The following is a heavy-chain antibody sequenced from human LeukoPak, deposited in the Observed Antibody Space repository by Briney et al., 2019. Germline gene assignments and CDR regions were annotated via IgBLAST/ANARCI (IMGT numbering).Heavy chain of an antibody. CDR2: ISSSSSTI. J-gene: IGHJ4*02. Sequence: GGSLRLSCAASGITFSSYTMNWVRQAPGKGLEWVSSISSSSSTIHYADSVKGRFTISRDNAKNSLYLQMNSLRVEDTAVYYCARAPTVLVGYCSSSSCQADYWGQGTLVTVSS. CDR1: GITFSSYT. V-gene: IGHV3-48*01. CDR3: ARAPTVLVGYCSSSSCQADY. D-gene: IGHD2-2*01.